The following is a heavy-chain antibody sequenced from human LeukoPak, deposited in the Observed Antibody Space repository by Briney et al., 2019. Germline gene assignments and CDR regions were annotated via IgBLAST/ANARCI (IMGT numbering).Heavy chain of an antibody. CDR3: ARVGGSYNGWFDP. V-gene: IGHV4-39*07. CDR2: SYYSGCT. D-gene: IGHD1-26*01. CDR1: GGSISSSSYY. J-gene: IGHJ5*02. Sequence: SETLSLTCTVSGGSISSSSYYGGWIRQPPGKGLEGIGRSYYSGCTYYNPSLKRRVTISVDTSKNQSSLKLSSVTAADTAVYYCARVGGSYNGWFDPWGQGTLVTVSS.